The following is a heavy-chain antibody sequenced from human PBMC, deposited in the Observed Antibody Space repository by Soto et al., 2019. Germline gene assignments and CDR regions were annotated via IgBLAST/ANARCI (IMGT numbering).Heavy chain of an antibody. D-gene: IGHD3-16*01. CDR3: AKEEGDYIWGSPIAFDY. CDR1: GFTFSSYG. CDR2: ISYDGSNK. J-gene: IGHJ4*02. Sequence: GGSLRLSCAASGFTFSSYGMHWVRQAPGKGLEWVAVISYDGSNKYYADSVKGRFTISRDNSKNTLYLQMNSLRAEDTAVYYCAKEEGDYIWGSPIAFDYWGQGTLVTVSS. V-gene: IGHV3-30*18.